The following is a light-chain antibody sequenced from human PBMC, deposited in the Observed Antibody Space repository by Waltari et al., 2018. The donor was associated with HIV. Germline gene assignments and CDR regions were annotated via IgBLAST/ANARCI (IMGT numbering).Light chain of an antibody. V-gene: IGLV1-44*01. CDR1: NSNIGRNP. CDR3: ATWDDSLDGVV. J-gene: IGLJ2*01. Sequence: QSILTQPPSTSGTPGQRVTISCSGTNSNIGRNPVTWYQQLPGMAPRLLMSSNSQRPSWVPNRFSGSKSGTSASLAISGLQADDESDYYCATWDDSLDGVVFGGGTKVTVL. CDR2: SNS.